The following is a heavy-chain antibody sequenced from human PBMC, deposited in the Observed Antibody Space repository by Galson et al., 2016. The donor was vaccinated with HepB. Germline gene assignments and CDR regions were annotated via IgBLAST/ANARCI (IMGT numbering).Heavy chain of an antibody. CDR3: AREEDAARGNNYYYGMDV. D-gene: IGHD6-13*01. CDR2: ITHDGGNR. V-gene: IGHV3-30*03. J-gene: IGHJ6*02. Sequence: SLRLSCAASGFTFSYYAIHWVRQTPGQGLEWVAVITHDGGNRYYADSVKGRFTINRDNSKNKVDLQMNSLTTDDTAVYYCAREEDAARGNNYYYGMDVWGQGTTVAVSS. CDR1: GFTFSYYA.